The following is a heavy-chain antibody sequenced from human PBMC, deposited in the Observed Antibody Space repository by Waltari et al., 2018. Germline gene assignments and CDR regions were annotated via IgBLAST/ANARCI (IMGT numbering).Heavy chain of an antibody. Sequence: QVQLVQSGAEVKKPGASVKVSCKASGYTFTSYAMHWVRQAPGQRLEWMGWINAGNGNTKYSQKFQGRVTITRDTSASTAYMELGSLRSEDTAVYYCARDWGTGTFDWFDPWGQGTLVTVSS. V-gene: IGHV1-3*01. J-gene: IGHJ5*02. CDR1: GYTFTSYA. CDR2: INAGNGNT. CDR3: ARDWGTGTFDWFDP. D-gene: IGHD1-1*01.